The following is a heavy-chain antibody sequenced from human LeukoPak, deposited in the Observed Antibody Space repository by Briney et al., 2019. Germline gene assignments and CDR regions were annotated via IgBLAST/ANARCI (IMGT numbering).Heavy chain of an antibody. V-gene: IGHV4-34*01. CDR3: ARVGGYCSSTSCPNYYYYGMDV. J-gene: IGHJ6*04. CDR2: INHSGST. D-gene: IGHD2-2*01. Sequence: SETLSLTCAVYGGSFSGYYWSWIRQPPGKGLEWIGEINHSGSTNYNPSLKSRVTISVDTSKNQFSLKLSPVTAADTAVYYCARVGGYCSSTSCPNYYYYGMDVWGKGTTVTVSS. CDR1: GGSFSGYY.